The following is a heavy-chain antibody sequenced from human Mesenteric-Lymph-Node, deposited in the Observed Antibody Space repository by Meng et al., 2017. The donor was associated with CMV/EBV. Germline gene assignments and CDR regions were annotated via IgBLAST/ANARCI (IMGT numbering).Heavy chain of an antibody. J-gene: IGHJ4*02. CDR1: VGSISSSSYY. V-gene: IGHV4-39*07. CDR2: IYYSGST. CDR3: ARDGDYYDSSGYNPFDY. Sequence: QLQLQESGPGLVKPSETLSLTCTVSVGSISSSSYYWGWIHQPPGKGLEWIGSIYYSGSTYYNPSLKSRVTISVDTSKNQFSLKLSSVTAADTAVYYCARDGDYYDSSGYNPFDYWGQGTLVTVSS. D-gene: IGHD3-22*01.